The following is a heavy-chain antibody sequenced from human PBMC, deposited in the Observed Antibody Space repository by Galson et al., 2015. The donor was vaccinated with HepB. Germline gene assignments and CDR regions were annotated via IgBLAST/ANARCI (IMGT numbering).Heavy chain of an antibody. D-gene: IGHD2-2*02. CDR3: ARRSDAPVPAAIRDWKHGYYSMDV. V-gene: IGHV5-51*01. J-gene: IGHJ6*03. CDR2: IYPGDSDT. CDR1: GYSFTNNW. Sequence: QSGAEVKKPGESLKISCEGSGYSFTNNWIAWVRQMPGKGLEWMGIIYPGDSDTRYSPSFQGQVTISADKSISTAYLHWSSLKASDSAIYYCARRSDAPVPAAIRDWKHGYYSMDVWGKGTTVTVSS.